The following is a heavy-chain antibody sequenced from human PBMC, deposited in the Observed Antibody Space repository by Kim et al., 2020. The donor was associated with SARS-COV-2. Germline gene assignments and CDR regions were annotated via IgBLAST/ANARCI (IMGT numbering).Heavy chain of an antibody. CDR1: GYTFTSYY. CDR2: INPSGGST. V-gene: IGHV1-46*01. D-gene: IGHD6-13*01. CDR3: ARATAAGNGYYYYGMDV. J-gene: IGHJ6*02. Sequence: ASVKVSCKASGYTFTSYYMHWVRQAPGQGLEWMGIINPSGGSTSYAQKFQGRVTMTRDTSTSTVYMELSSLRSEDTAVYYCARATAAGNGYYYYGMDVWGQGTTVTVSS.